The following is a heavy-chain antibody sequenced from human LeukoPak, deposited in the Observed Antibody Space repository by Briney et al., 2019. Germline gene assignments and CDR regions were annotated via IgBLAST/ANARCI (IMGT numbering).Heavy chain of an antibody. J-gene: IGHJ4*02. CDR3: AKWGDSYYYDSSGYPKV. V-gene: IGHV3-23*01. Sequence: GGSLRLSCAVSEFTFSSYAMSWVRQAPGKGLEWVSSISTSGGSTYYADSVKGRFTISRDNSKNTLYLQMNSLRAEDTAVYYCAKWGDSYYYDSSGYPKVWGQGTLVTVSS. CDR1: EFTFSSYA. CDR2: ISTSGGST. D-gene: IGHD3-22*01.